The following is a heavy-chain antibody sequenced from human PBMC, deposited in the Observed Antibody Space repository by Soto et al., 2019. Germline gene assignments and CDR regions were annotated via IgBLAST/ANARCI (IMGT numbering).Heavy chain of an antibody. J-gene: IGHJ3*02. D-gene: IGHD4-17*01. Sequence: ASVKVSCKASGYTFTSYAMHWVRQAPGQRLEWMGWMNPNSGNTGYAQKFQGRVTMTRNTSISTAYMELSSLRSEDTAVYYCARDTADAFEIWGQGTMVTVSS. CDR1: GYTFTSYA. V-gene: IGHV1-8*02. CDR2: MNPNSGNT. CDR3: ARDTADAFEI.